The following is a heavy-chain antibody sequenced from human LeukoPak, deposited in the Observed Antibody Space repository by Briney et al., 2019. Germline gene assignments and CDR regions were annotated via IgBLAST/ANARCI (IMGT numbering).Heavy chain of an antibody. D-gene: IGHD2-8*01. CDR1: GYTFTGYY. V-gene: IGHV1-2*02. J-gene: IGHJ3*02. Sequence: EASVKVSCKASGYTFTGYYMHWVRQAPGQGLEWMGWINPNSGGTNYAQKFQGRVTMTRDTSISTAYMELSRLRSDDTAVYYCAKPTCTNSVCYSFDAFDIWGQGTMVTVSS. CDR3: AKPTCTNSVCYSFDAFDI. CDR2: INPNSGGT.